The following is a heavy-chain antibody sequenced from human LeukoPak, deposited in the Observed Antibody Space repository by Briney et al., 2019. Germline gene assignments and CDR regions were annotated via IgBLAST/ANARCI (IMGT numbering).Heavy chain of an antibody. D-gene: IGHD3-22*01. CDR3: ARDPGSGYVNNWFDP. CDR2: ISGSSSYI. Sequence: PGGSLRLSRAASGCTFSSYSMNWVRQAPGKGLEWVSSISGSSSYIYYADSVKGRFTISRDNAKNSLYLQMYSLRAEDTAVYYCARDPGSGYVNNWFDPWGQGTLVTVSS. J-gene: IGHJ5*02. CDR1: GCTFSSYS. V-gene: IGHV3-21*01.